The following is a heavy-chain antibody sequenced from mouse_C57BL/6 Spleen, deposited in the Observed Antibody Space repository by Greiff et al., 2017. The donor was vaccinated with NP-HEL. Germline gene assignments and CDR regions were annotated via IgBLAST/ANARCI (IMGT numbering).Heavy chain of an antibody. Sequence: EVQLQQSGPELVKPGASVKIPCKASGYTFTDYNMDWVKQSHGKSLEWIGDINPNNGGTIYNQKFKGKATLTVDKSSSTAYMELRSLTSEDTAVYYCARGAPNYYGSSVYYFDYWGQGTTLTVSS. J-gene: IGHJ2*01. CDR2: INPNNGGT. CDR3: ARGAPNYYGSSVYYFDY. V-gene: IGHV1-18*01. CDR1: GYTFTDYN. D-gene: IGHD1-1*01.